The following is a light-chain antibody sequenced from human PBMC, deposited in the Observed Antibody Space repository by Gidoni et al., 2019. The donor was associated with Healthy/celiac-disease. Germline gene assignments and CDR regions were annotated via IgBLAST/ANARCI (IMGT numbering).Light chain of an antibody. J-gene: IGKJ5*01. Sequence: EIVLTQSPATLSLSPGERATLSCRASQSVSSYLAWYQQKPGQAPRLLIYDASNRATGIPARFSVSGSGTDFTLTISSLEPEDFAVYYCQQRSNWLRGITFGQGTRLEIK. V-gene: IGKV3-11*01. CDR2: DAS. CDR3: QQRSNWLRGIT. CDR1: QSVSSY.